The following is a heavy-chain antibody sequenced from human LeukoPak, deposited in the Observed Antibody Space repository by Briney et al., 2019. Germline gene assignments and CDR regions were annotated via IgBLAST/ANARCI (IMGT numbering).Heavy chain of an antibody. J-gene: IGHJ6*03. CDR3: AREVAYFDWLLSGRGYYYYMDV. Sequence: SQTLSLTCTVSGGSISSGSYYWSWIRQPAGKGLERIGRIYTSGSTNYNPSLKSRVTISVDTSKNQFSLKLSSVTAADTAVYYCAREVAYFDWLLSGRGYYYYMDVWGKGTTVTVSS. CDR1: GGSISSGSYY. V-gene: IGHV4-61*02. CDR2: IYTSGST. D-gene: IGHD3-9*01.